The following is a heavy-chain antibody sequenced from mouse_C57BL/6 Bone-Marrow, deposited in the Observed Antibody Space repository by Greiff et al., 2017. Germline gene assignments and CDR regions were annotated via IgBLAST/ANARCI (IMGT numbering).Heavy chain of an antibody. CDR2: INPNNGGT. Sequence: SGPELVKPGASVKIPCKASGYKFTDYNMDWVKQSHGKSLEWIGDINPNNGGTIYNQKFKGQATLTVDKSSSTAYMELRSLTSEDTAVYYCARLLFAYWGQGTLVTVSA. CDR1: GYKFTDYN. V-gene: IGHV1-18*01. J-gene: IGHJ3*01. CDR3: ARLLFAY.